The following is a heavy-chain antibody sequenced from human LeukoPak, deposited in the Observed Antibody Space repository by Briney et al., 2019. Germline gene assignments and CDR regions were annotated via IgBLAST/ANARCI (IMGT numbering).Heavy chain of an antibody. D-gene: IGHD3/OR15-3a*01. CDR2: INGNGGST. CDR1: GFIFKNYG. V-gene: IGHV3-23*01. J-gene: IGHJ3*02. Sequence: GGSLRLSCAASGFIFKNYGMSWVRQAPGKGLEWVSGINGNGGSTYNADSVKGRFTISRGNSKNTLYLQMNSLRAEDTAVYYCAKGGLVHPLHIWGQGTMVTVSS. CDR3: AKGGLVHPLHI.